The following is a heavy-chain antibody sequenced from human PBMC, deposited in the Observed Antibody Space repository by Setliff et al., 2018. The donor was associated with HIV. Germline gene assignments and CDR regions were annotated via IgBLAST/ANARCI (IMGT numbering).Heavy chain of an antibody. D-gene: IGHD3-9*01. CDR3: ARSLGTIWGYDY. CDR1: GGSISSHY. J-gene: IGHJ4*02. CDR2: IYYSGST. Sequence: SETLSLTCAVSGGSISSHYWSWIRQPPGKGLGWIGSIYYSGSTNYNPSLKSRVTISVDTSKNQFSLNLSSVTAADTAVYYCARSLGTIWGYDYWGQGTLVTVSS. V-gene: IGHV4-59*11.